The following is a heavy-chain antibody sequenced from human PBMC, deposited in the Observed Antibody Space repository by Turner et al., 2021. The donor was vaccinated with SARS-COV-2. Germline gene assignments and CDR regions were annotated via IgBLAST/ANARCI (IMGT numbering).Heavy chain of an antibody. CDR2: ITAYNGNT. D-gene: IGHD2-21*02. J-gene: IGHJ4*02. V-gene: IGHV1-18*01. Sequence: QPVPTGAGVKHPGSAEKVSCKASGYTFISYGISGVRQAPGQGLEWMGWITAYNGNTNYAQKLQGRVTTTTDTSTRIDYMGLRSRRADDTAVYDGARLGGGDRPGDYWGQGTMVTVSS. CDR1: GYTFISYG. CDR3: ARLGGGDRPGDY.